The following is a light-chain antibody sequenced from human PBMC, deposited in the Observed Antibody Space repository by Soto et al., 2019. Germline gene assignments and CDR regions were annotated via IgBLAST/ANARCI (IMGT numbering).Light chain of an antibody. CDR2: GAF. CDR3: QQYGNSIPIT. CDR1: QSVSTSF. V-gene: IGKV3-20*01. Sequence: EVVLTQSPVTRSLSPGERATLSFRASQSVSTSFLAWYQQKPGQAPRLLIYGAFSRATGIPDRFSGSGSGTDFTLTIRRLEPEDFAVYYCQQYGNSIPITCGQGKQLAIK. J-gene: IGKJ5*01.